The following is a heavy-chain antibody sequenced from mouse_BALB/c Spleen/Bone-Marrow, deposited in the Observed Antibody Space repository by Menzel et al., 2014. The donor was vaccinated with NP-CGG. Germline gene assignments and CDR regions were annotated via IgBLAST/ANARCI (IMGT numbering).Heavy chain of an antibody. J-gene: IGHJ3*01. V-gene: IGHV5-4*02. CDR1: GSTFSDYY. CDR2: ISDGGSYT. CDR3: SRAYGYDAWFAY. Sequence: EVKVVESGGGLVKPGGSLKLSCAVPGSTFSDYYMYWVRQTPETRLEWVATISDGGSYTYYSDSVKGRFTISRDNAKNNLYLQMNSLRSEDTSMYFCSRAYGYDAWFAYWGQGTLVTVSA. D-gene: IGHD2-2*01.